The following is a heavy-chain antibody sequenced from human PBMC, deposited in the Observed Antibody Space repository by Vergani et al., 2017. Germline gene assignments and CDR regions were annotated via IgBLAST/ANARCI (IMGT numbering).Heavy chain of an antibody. CDR1: GGSISSSSYY. CDR2: IYYSGST. V-gene: IGHV4-39*01. D-gene: IGHD2-2*01. Sequence: QLQLQESGPGLVKPSETLSLTCTVSGGSISSSSYYWGWIRQPPGKGLEWIGSIYYSGSTYHNPSLKSRVTISVDTAKNQFSLKQSSVTAADTAVYYWGRHERRVVVVPAAMEVYYYYGIDVWGQGTTVTVSS. J-gene: IGHJ6*01. CDR3: GRHERRVVVVPAAMEVYYYYGIDV.